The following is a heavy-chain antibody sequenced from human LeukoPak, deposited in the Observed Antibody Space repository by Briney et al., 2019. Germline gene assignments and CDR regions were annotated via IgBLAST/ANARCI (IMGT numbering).Heavy chain of an antibody. CDR1: GGSISSYY. CDR3: ARASMVRGVIIRGRAFDI. D-gene: IGHD3-10*01. Sequence: SETLSLTCTVSGGSISSYYWSWIRQPPGKGLEWIGYIYYSGSTNYNPSLKSRVTISVDTSKNQFSLKLSSVTAADTAVYYCARASMVRGVIIRGRAFDIWGQGTMVTVSS. CDR2: IYYSGST. J-gene: IGHJ3*02. V-gene: IGHV4-59*01.